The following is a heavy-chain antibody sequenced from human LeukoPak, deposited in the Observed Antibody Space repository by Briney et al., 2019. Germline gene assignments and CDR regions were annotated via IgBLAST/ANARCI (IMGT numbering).Heavy chain of an antibody. Sequence: SETLSLTCTVSGGSISSYYWSWIRQPPGKGLEWIGYMYYTGSTHYNLSLKSRVTISVDTSKNQFSLKLTSVTAADTAVYYCARGATAMEYFDYWGQGTLVTVSS. D-gene: IGHD5-18*01. CDR1: GGSISSYY. J-gene: IGHJ4*02. CDR3: ARGATAMEYFDY. V-gene: IGHV4-59*12. CDR2: MYYTGST.